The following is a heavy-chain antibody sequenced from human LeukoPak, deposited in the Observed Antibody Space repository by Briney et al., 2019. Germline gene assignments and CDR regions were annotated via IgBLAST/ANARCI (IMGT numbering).Heavy chain of an antibody. D-gene: IGHD3-9*01. CDR2: ISTSSSSK. CDR3: ARWDDLFLIDF. CDR1: GFTFSSYR. V-gene: IGHV3-21*01. J-gene: IGHJ4*02. Sequence: GGSLRLSCAVSGFTFSSYRMSWVRQAPGKGLEWVSSISTSSSSKYYADSVKGRFTVSRDNAKNSLDLQMNSLRAEDTAVYYCARWDDLFLIDFWGQGTLVTVSS.